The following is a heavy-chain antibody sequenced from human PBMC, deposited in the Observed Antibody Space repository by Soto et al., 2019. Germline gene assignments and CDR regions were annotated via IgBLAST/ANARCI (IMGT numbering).Heavy chain of an antibody. V-gene: IGHV5-51*01. D-gene: IGHD4-17*01. CDR1: GYSFTSYW. Sequence: GESLKISCKGSGYSFTSYWIGWVRQMPGKGLEWMGIIYPGDSDTRYSPSFQGQVTISADKSISTAYLQWSSLKASDTAMYYCARDASDSGNYYGMAVWGQGTTVTVSS. CDR3: ARDASDSGNYYGMAV. CDR2: IYPGDSDT. J-gene: IGHJ6*02.